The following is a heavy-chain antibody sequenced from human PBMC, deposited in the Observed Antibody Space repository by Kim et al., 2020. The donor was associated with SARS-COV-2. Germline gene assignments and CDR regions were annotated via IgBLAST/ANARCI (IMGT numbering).Heavy chain of an antibody. CDR1: GFTFTSSA. CDR3: AAHPWGDYGGN. CDR2: IVVGSGNT. D-gene: IGHD4-17*01. J-gene: IGHJ4*02. V-gene: IGHV1-58*01. Sequence: SVKVSCKASGFTFTSSAVQWVRQARGQRLEWIGWIVVGSGNTNYAQKFQERVTITRDMATSTAYMELSSQRSEDTAVYYCAAHPWGDYGGNWGKGTLVTVSS.